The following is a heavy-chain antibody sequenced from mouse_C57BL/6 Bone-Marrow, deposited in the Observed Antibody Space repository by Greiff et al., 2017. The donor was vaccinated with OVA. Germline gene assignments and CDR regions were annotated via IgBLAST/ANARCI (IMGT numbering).Heavy chain of an antibody. CDR1: GFTFSDYY. Sequence: DVQLVESGGGLVQPGGSLKLSCAASGFTFSDYYMYWVRQTPEKRLEWVAYISNGGGSTYYPDTVKGRFTISRDNAKNTLYLQMRRLKSEDTAMYYCARHRFITTVVRYFDVWGTGTTVTVSS. CDR3: ARHRFITTVVRYFDV. V-gene: IGHV5-12*01. D-gene: IGHD1-1*01. CDR2: ISNGGGST. J-gene: IGHJ1*03.